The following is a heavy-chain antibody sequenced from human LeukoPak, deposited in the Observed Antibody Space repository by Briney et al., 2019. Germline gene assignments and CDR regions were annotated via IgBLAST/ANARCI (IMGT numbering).Heavy chain of an antibody. V-gene: IGHV4-59*01. CDR2: IYDSGST. J-gene: IGHJ4*02. CDR1: GGSISSYY. Sequence: SETLSLTCTVSGGSISSYYWSWIRQPPGKGLEWIGNIYDSGSTNYNPSLKSRVTISVDTSKNQCSLKLSSVTAADTAVYYCARQRISGSSLSYFDYWGQGTLVNVSS. CDR3: ARQRISGSSLSYFDY. D-gene: IGHD3-22*01.